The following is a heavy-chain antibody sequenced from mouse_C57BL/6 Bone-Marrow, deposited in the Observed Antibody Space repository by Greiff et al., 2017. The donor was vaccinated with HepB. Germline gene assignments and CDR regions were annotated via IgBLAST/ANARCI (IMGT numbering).Heavy chain of an antibody. CDR1: GFTFSDYG. CDR3: ARTLSTVVAKGDYAMDY. V-gene: IGHV5-15*01. J-gene: IGHJ4*01. Sequence: EVQGVESGGGLVQPGGSLKLSCAASGFTFSDYGMAWVRQAPRKGPEWVAFISNLAYSIYYADTVTGRFPISRENAKNTLYLEMSSLRSEDTAMYYCARTLSTVVAKGDYAMDYWGQGTSVTVSS. CDR2: ISNLAYSI. D-gene: IGHD1-1*01.